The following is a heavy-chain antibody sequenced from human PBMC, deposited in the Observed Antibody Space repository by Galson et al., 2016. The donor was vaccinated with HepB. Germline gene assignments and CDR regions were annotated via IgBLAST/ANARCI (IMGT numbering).Heavy chain of an antibody. J-gene: IGHJ5*02. Sequence: SLRLSCAASGFTSSTYWVNWVRQAPGKGLEWEASIKQDGSQKFPVDSVKGRFTISRDDAKNSLYLQMNSLRADDTAVYYCDGGTYHNWFDAWGQGTLVTVSS. CDR1: GFTSSTYW. CDR3: DGGTYHNWFDA. CDR2: IKQDGSQK. D-gene: IGHD3-16*01. V-gene: IGHV3-7*03.